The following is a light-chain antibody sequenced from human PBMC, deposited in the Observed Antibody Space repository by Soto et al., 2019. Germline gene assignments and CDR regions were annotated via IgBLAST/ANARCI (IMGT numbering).Light chain of an antibody. J-gene: IGKJ4*01. CDR2: AAS. CDR3: QQSYSTPLT. CDR1: QSIGGF. V-gene: IGKV1-39*01. Sequence: DIQMTQSPFSLSASVGYRVTITWRASQSIGGFLNWYQQKLGKAPKLLIYAASSLQSGVPSRFSGSGSGTDFTLTISSLQPEDFATYYCQQSYSTPLTFGGGTKVDIK.